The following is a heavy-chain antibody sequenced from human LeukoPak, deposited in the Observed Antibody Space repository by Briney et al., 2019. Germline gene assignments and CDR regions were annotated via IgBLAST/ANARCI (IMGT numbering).Heavy chain of an antibody. CDR3: ARSPIIGGDNYVILYDS. D-gene: IGHD5-24*01. J-gene: IGHJ4*02. V-gene: IGHV4-4*07. CDR1: DGSISSYY. Sequence: SETLSLTCTVSDGSISSYYWSWIRQPAGKGLEWIGRMYTSGSTNYNPSLKSRVTMSVDTSKNQFSLRLSSVTAADTAIYYCARSPIIGGDNYVILYDSWGQGALVTVSS. CDR2: MYTSGST.